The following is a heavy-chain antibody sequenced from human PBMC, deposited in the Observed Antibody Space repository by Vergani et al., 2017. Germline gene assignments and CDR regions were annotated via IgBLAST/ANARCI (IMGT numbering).Heavy chain of an antibody. CDR1: GFTFSSYA. V-gene: IGHV3-23*01. J-gene: IGHJ5*02. CDR3: AISTTPEYCGGDCYSGWFDP. D-gene: IGHD2-21*02. CDR2: ISGSGGST. Sequence: EVQLLESGGGLVQPGGSLRLSCAASGFTFSSYAMSWVRQAPGKGLEWVSAISGSGGSTYYADSVKGRFTISRDNSKNTLYLQMNSLRAEDTAVYYCAISTTPEYCGGDCYSGWFDPWGQGTLVTVSS.